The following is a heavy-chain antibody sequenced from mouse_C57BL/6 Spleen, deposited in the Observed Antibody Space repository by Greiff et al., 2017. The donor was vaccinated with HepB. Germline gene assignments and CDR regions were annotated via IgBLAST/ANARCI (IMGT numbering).Heavy chain of an antibody. CDR3: ARLNTTVGAMDY. V-gene: IGHV1-80*01. J-gene: IGHJ4*01. CDR1: GYAFSSYW. Sequence: VKLVESGAELVKPGASVKISCKASGYAFSSYWLNWVKQRPGKGLVWIGQIYPGDGDTNYNGKFKGKATLTADKSSSTAYMQLSSLTSEDSAVYFCARLNTTVGAMDYWGQGTSVTVSS. D-gene: IGHD1-1*01. CDR2: IYPGDGDT.